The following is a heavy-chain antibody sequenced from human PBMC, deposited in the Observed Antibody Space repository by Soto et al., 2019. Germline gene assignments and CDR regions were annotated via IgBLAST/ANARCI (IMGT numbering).Heavy chain of an antibody. Sequence: QVQLVQSGAEVKKPGASVKVSCKASGYTFTSYDINWVRQATGQGLEWMGWMNPNSGNTGYAQKFQGRGTMTRNTSISTAYMGLGSMRSEDTAVYYCARGDSGYDNDAFDFWGQGTMVTVSS. V-gene: IGHV1-8*01. J-gene: IGHJ3*01. CDR2: MNPNSGNT. CDR1: GYTFTSYD. D-gene: IGHD5-12*01. CDR3: ARGDSGYDNDAFDF.